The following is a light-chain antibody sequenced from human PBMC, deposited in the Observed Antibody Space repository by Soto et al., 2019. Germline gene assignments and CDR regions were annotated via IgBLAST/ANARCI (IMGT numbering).Light chain of an antibody. Sequence: TQSQLSPPLTIGQPPSSTCGPRQSLVYSDGNTYLNWFQQRPGQSPRRLIYKVSNRDSGVPDRFSGSGSGTDFTLKISRVEAEDVEVYHCMEGTNWGTFGHGTKVDIK. CDR2: KVS. V-gene: IGKV2-30*01. CDR3: MEGTNWGT. J-gene: IGKJ2*02. CDR1: QSLVYSDGNTY.